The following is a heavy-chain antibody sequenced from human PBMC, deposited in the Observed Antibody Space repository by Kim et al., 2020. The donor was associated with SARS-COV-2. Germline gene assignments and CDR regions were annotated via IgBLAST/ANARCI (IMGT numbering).Heavy chain of an antibody. CDR1: GFTFSSYA. CDR3: AKDRGQQLVNKKYYYYYGMDV. V-gene: IGHV3-23*01. J-gene: IGHJ6*02. Sequence: GGSLRLSCAASGFTFSSYAMSWVRQAPGKGLEWVSAISGSGGSTYYADSVKGRFTISRDNSKNTLYLQMNSLRAEDTAVYYCAKDRGQQLVNKKYYYYYGMDVWGQGTTVTVSS. D-gene: IGHD6-13*01. CDR2: ISGSGGST.